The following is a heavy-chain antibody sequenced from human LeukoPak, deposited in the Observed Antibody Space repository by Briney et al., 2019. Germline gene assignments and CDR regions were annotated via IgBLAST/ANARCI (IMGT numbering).Heavy chain of an antibody. V-gene: IGHV4-59*01. CDR1: GGSFSGYY. J-gene: IGHJ4*02. CDR2: IYYSGST. CDR3: ARGTPLGIDY. D-gene: IGHD1-1*01. Sequence: SETLSLTCAVYGGSFSGYYWSWIRQPPGKGLEWIGYIYYSGSTNYNPSLKSRVTISVDTSKNQFSLKLSSVTAADTAVYYCARGTPLGIDYWGQGTLVTVSS.